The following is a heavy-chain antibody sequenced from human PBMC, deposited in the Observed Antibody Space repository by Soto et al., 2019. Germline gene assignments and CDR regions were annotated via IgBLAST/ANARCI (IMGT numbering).Heavy chain of an antibody. CDR2: IYYSGST. V-gene: IGHV4-31*03. J-gene: IGHJ5*02. CDR1: GGSISSGGYY. Sequence: SETLSLTCTVSGGSISSGGYYWSWIRQHPGKGLEWIGYIYYSGSTYYNPSLKSRVTISVDTSKNQFSLKLSSLRSEDTAVYYCARDGEIGSGWYESSTTYNWFDPWGQGTLVTVSS. D-gene: IGHD6-19*01. CDR3: ARDGEIGSGWYESSTTYNWFDP.